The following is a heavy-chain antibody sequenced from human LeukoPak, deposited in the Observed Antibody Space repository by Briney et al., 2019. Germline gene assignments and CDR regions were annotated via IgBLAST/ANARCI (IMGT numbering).Heavy chain of an antibody. CDR1: GGTFSSYA. V-gene: IGHV1-69*04. CDR3: ARSHDSSGYEPWDY. Sequence: SVKVSCKASGGTFSSYAISWVRQAPGQGLEWMGRIIPILGIVNYAQKFQGRVTITADKSTSTACMELSSLRSEDTAVYYCARSHDSSGYEPWDYWGQGTLVTVSS. J-gene: IGHJ4*02. CDR2: IIPILGIV. D-gene: IGHD3-22*01.